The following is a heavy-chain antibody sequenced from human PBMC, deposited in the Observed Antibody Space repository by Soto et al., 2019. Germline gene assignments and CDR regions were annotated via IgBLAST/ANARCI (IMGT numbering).Heavy chain of an antibody. Sequence: GGSLRLSCAASGFTFSSYSMNWVRQAPGKGLEWVSYISSSSSTIYYADSVKGRFTISRDNAKNSLYLQMNSLRAGDTAVYYCARQYRGYDAFDVWGQGTMVTV. V-gene: IGHV3-48*01. CDR3: ARQYRGYDAFDV. J-gene: IGHJ3*01. D-gene: IGHD5-12*01. CDR2: ISSSSSTI. CDR1: GFTFSSYS.